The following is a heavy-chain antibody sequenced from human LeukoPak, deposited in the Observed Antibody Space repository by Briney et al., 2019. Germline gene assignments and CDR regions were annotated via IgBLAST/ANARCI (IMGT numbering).Heavy chain of an antibody. Sequence: GGSLRLSCAAAGFTFTNYAMRWVRQAPAMGLEWVSGISGSDSGTYYADCVMARFTISRDNSRNTLYLQINSLSAEDTAVYYCARLYCSGGSCYSVDYWGQGTLVTVSS. J-gene: IGHJ4*02. D-gene: IGHD2-15*01. V-gene: IGHV3-23*01. CDR3: ARLYCSGGSCYSVDY. CDR1: GFTFTNYA. CDR2: ISGSDSGT.